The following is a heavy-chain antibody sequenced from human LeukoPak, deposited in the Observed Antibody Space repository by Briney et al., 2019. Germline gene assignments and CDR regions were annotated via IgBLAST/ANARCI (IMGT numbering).Heavy chain of an antibody. D-gene: IGHD5-12*01. V-gene: IGHV3-23*01. CDR1: GFTFSSYA. Sequence: GGSLRLSCAASGFTFSSYAMSWVRQAPGKGLEWVSAISGSGGSPYYADSVKGRFTISRDNSKNTLYLQMNSLRAEDTAVYYCAKVGMATVAFDIWGQGTMVTVSS. J-gene: IGHJ3*02. CDR3: AKVGMATVAFDI. CDR2: ISGSGGSP.